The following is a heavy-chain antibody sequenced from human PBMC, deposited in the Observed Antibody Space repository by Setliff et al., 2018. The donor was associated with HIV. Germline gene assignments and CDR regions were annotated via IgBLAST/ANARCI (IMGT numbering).Heavy chain of an antibody. CDR3: AKDVSPGQDIVVVTATDY. D-gene: IGHD2-21*02. CDR1: GFTFSSYA. CDR2: ISASGGSA. V-gene: IGHV3-23*01. J-gene: IGHJ4*02. Sequence: GGPLRLSCAASGFTFSSYAMTWVRQAPGKGLEWVSGISASGGSAYYADSVKGRFTISRDNSKNALYLQMNSLRVEDTAVYYCAKDVSPGQDIVVVTATDYWGQGTLVTVSS.